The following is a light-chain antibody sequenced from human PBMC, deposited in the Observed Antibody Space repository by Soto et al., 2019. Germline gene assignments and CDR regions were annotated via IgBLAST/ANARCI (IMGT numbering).Light chain of an antibody. CDR3: SSCTNINTRACV. Sequence: QSVLTQPASVSGSPGQSITISCTGTSGDIGSYNRVSWYQQHPGKAPKLIIYEVTDRPSGVSNRFSGSKSGNTASLTISGLQADDEAEYYCSSCTNINTRACVFGTGTKVTVL. CDR1: SGDIGSYNR. CDR2: EVT. V-gene: IGLV2-14*01. J-gene: IGLJ1*01.